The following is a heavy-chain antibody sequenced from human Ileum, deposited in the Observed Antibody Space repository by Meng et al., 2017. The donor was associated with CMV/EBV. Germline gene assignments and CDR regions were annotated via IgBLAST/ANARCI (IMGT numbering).Heavy chain of an antibody. CDR1: ADSFTGYH. CDR3: VRGNWVSDF. Sequence: HKWGAELLKPSAPLTLPHTVSADSFTGYHWTWIRQPPGKGPEWIGEINYRGSIHYNPSLESRVTKSLDMSTNQLSLKLNSVTAADTAVYYCVRGNWVSDFWGQGTLVPSPQ. D-gene: IGHD7-27*01. J-gene: IGHJ4*02. CDR2: INYRGSI. V-gene: IGHV4-34*01.